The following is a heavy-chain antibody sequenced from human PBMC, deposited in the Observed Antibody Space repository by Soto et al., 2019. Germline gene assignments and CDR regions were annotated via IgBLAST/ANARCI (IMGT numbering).Heavy chain of an antibody. V-gene: IGHV3-9*01. Sequence: GGSLRLSCAASGFTFDDYAMHWVRQAPGKGLEWVSGVNWNSGRIGYADSVKGRFTISRDNAKTSLYLQMNSLRAEDTALYYCAKDRGSGSYAANYYYYGMDVWGQGTTVTVSS. J-gene: IGHJ6*02. CDR2: VNWNSGRI. D-gene: IGHD3-10*01. CDR3: AKDRGSGSYAANYYYYGMDV. CDR1: GFTFDDYA.